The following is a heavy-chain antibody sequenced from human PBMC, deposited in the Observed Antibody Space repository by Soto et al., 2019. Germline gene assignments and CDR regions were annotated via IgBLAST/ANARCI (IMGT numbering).Heavy chain of an antibody. CDR1: GGSISSYY. Sequence: SETLSLTCTVSGGSISSYYWSWIRQPPGKGLEWIGEIYHTGSTNYNPSLKSRVAISIDKSKNQFSLNLSSVTAADTAVYYCASKFGELLADAFDIWGQGTMVTVSS. J-gene: IGHJ3*02. V-gene: IGHV4-59*12. CDR3: ASKFGELLADAFDI. D-gene: IGHD3-10*01. CDR2: IYHTGST.